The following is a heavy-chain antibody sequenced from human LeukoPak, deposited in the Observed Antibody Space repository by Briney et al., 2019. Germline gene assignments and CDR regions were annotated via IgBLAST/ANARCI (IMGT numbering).Heavy chain of an antibody. Sequence: PSGTQSLTCAVSGGSISSSNWWCWVRQPPGKGLEWIGEIYHSGSTNYNPSLKSRVTISVDKSKNQFSLKLSSVTAADTAVYYCAAGMATTSRAFDIWGQGTMVTVSS. V-gene: IGHV4-4*02. CDR2: IYHSGST. J-gene: IGHJ3*02. CDR1: GGSISSSNW. CDR3: AAGMATTSRAFDI. D-gene: IGHD5-24*01.